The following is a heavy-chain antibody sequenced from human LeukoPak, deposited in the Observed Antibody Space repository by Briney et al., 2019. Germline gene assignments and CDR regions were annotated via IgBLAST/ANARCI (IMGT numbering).Heavy chain of an antibody. D-gene: IGHD3-10*01. CDR1: GFTFDDYA. J-gene: IGHJ4*02. Sequence: PGGSLRLSCAVSGFTFDDYAMHWVRQAPGKGLEWVSGLTWNGAYIAYADPVKGRFTMSRDKAKNFMYLQMNSLRAEDTALYYCARIRSGSYDYWGQGTLVTVSS. V-gene: IGHV3-9*01. CDR2: LTWNGAYI. CDR3: ARIRSGSYDY.